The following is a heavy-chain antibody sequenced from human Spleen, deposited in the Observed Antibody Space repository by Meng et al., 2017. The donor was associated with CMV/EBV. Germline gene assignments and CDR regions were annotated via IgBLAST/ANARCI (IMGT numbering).Heavy chain of an antibody. CDR1: GGSVRSASYY. J-gene: IGHJ4*02. CDR2: IYYTGST. CDR3: ARVGSSSCFGIDS. D-gene: IGHD6-6*01. Sequence: GSLRLSCTVSGGSVRSASYYWGWIRQPPGKGLEWIGDIYYTGSTNSNPPLKSRVTISVDTSKNQYSLKMAYVTAADTAVYYWARVGSSSCFGIDSWGQGSLVTDSS. V-gene: IGHV4-61*01.